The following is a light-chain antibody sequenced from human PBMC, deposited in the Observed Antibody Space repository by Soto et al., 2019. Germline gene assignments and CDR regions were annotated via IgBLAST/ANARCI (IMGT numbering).Light chain of an antibody. CDR1: SSNIGADYH. Sequence: QSVLTQPPSVSGAPGQRVSIFCSGSSSNIGADYHVHWYQQFPGTAPRLLIYGDTNRPSGVPGRFSGSKSDTSASLVITGLQAEDEADYYCAAWDDSLNGVLFGGGTKVTVL. V-gene: IGLV1-40*01. CDR3: AAWDDSLNGVL. CDR2: GDT. J-gene: IGLJ2*01.